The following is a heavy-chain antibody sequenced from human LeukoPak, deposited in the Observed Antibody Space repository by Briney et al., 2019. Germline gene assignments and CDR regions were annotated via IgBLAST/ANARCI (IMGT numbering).Heavy chain of an antibody. J-gene: IGHJ4*02. D-gene: IGHD3-10*01. V-gene: IGHV1-2*02. CDR1: GYTFTGYY. Sequence: ASVKVSCKASGYTFTGYYMHWVQQAPGQGLEWMGWINPNSGGTNYAQKFQGRVTMTRDTSISTAYMELSRLRSDDTAVYYCARRVLGRRYFDYWGQGTLVTVSS. CDR2: INPNSGGT. CDR3: ARRVLGRRYFDY.